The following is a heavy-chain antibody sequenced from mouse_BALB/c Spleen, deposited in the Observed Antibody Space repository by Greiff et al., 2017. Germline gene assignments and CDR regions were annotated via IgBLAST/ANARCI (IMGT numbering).Heavy chain of an antibody. D-gene: IGHD1-1*01. CDR2: ISSGGGST. CDR3: ARQYSSPFYYGSSYDYAMDY. Sequence: EVQGVESGGGLVKPGGSLKLSCAASGFAFSSYDMSWVRQTPEKRLEWVAYISSGGGSTYYPDTVKGRFTISRDNAKNTLYLQMSSLKSEDTAMYYCARQYSSPFYYGSSYDYAMDYWGQGTSVTVSS. V-gene: IGHV5-12-1*01. CDR1: GFAFSSYD. J-gene: IGHJ4*01.